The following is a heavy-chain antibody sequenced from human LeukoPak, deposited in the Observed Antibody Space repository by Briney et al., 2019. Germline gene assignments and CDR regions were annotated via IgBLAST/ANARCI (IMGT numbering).Heavy chain of an antibody. D-gene: IGHD3-22*01. CDR1: EFTFSSYA. J-gene: IGHJ4*02. CDR3: AKAGDSSGSFDY. Sequence: PGGSLRLSCAASEFTFSSYAMSWVRQAPGKGLEWVSAISGSGGSTYYADSVKGRFTISRGNSKNTLYLQMNSLRAEDTAVYYCAKAGDSSGSFDYWGQGTLVTVSS. CDR2: ISGSGGST. V-gene: IGHV3-23*01.